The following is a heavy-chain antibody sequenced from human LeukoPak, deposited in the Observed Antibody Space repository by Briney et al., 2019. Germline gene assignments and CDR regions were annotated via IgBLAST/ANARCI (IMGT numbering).Heavy chain of an antibody. V-gene: IGHV3-23*01. CDR3: AKGYSSSWYRDAFDI. J-gene: IGHJ3*02. CDR2: ISGSGGST. Sequence: GGSLRLSCAASGFTFSSYAMSWVRQAPGKGLEWVSAISGSGGSTYYADSVKGRFTISRDNSKNTLYLQMNSPRAEDTAVYYCAKGYSSSWYRDAFDIWGQGTMVTVSS. D-gene: IGHD6-13*01. CDR1: GFTFSSYA.